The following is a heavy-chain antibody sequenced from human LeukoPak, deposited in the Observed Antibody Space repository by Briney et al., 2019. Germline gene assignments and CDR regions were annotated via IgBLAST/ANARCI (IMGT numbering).Heavy chain of an antibody. CDR3: ATSAHAFDI. CDR1: GYSISSGYY. Sequence: SETLSLTCTVSGYSISSGYYWGWIRQPPGKGLEWIGNIYPTGSTYYNPSLKSRVTISVDTSKNQFSLKLSSVTAADTAVYYCATSAHAFDIWGQGTMVTVSS. V-gene: IGHV4-38-2*02. J-gene: IGHJ3*02. D-gene: IGHD2/OR15-2a*01. CDR2: IYPTGST.